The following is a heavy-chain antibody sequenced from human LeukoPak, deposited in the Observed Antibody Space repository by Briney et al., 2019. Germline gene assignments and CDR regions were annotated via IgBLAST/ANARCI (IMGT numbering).Heavy chain of an antibody. Sequence: ASVKVSCKVSGYTLTELCMHWVRQAPGKGLECMGGFDPEDGETIYAQKFQGRVTMTEDTSTDTAYMELSSLRSEDTAVYYCATLGQPYYYDSSGYSNWGQGTLVTVSS. CDR1: GYTLTELC. D-gene: IGHD3-22*01. J-gene: IGHJ4*02. CDR2: FDPEDGET. V-gene: IGHV1-24*01. CDR3: ATLGQPYYYDSSGYSN.